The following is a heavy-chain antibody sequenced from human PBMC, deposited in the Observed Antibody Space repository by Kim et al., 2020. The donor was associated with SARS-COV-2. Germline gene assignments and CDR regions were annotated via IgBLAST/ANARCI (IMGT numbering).Heavy chain of an antibody. J-gene: IGHJ1*01. CDR2: INHSGST. Sequence: SETLSLTCAVYGGSFSGYYWSWIRQPPGKGLEWIGEINHSGSTNYNPSLKSRVTISVDTSKNQFSLNLSSVTAADTAVYYCARAGWFPYSSGYYSTTSRRMSSYFQHWGQGTLVTVSS. CDR1: GGSFSGYY. CDR3: ARAGWFPYSSGYYSTTSRRMSSYFQH. D-gene: IGHD3-22*01. V-gene: IGHV4-34*01.